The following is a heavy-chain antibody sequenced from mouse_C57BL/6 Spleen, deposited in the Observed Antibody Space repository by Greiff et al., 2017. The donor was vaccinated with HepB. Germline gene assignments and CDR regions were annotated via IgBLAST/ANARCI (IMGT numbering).Heavy chain of an antibody. D-gene: IGHD2-3*01. V-gene: IGHV1-53*01. J-gene: IGHJ4*01. CDR3: ARWLLGDYYAMDY. CDR2: INPSNGGT. CDR1: GYTFTSYW. Sequence: VQLQQPGTELVKPGASVKLSCKASGYTFTSYWMHWVKQRPGQGLEWIGNINPSNGGTNYNEKFKSKATLTVDKSSSTAYMQLSSLTSEDSAVYYCARWLLGDYYAMDYWGQGTSVTVSS.